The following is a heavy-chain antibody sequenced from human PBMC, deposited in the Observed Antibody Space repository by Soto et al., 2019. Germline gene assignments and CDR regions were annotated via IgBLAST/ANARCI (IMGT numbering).Heavy chain of an antibody. CDR3: ARLYSSSWYGDFFDY. D-gene: IGHD6-13*01. CDR2: INAGNGNT. J-gene: IGHJ4*02. V-gene: IGHV1-3*01. Sequence: ASVKVSCKASGYTFTSYAMHWVRQAPGQRLEWMGWINAGNGNTKYSQKFQGRVTITRDTSASTAYMELSSLRSEDTAVYYCARLYSSSWYGDFFDYWGQRTLVLVSS. CDR1: GYTFTSYA.